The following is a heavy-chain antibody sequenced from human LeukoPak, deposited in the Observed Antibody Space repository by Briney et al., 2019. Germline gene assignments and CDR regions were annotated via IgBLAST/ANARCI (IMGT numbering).Heavy chain of an antibody. Sequence: GGSLRLSCAASGFTVSSNYMSWVRQAPGKGLEWVSAISGSGGSTYYADSVKGRFTISRDNSKNTLYLQMNNLRAEDTAMYYCAKDRYIGYSDYWGQGTLVTVSS. CDR3: AKDRYIGYSDY. CDR2: ISGSGGST. D-gene: IGHD3-9*01. V-gene: IGHV3-23*01. CDR1: GFTVSSNY. J-gene: IGHJ4*02.